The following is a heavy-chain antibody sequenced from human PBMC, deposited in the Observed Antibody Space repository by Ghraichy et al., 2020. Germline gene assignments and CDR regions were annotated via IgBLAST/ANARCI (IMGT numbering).Heavy chain of an antibody. CDR2: IYYSGST. D-gene: IGHD6-19*01. V-gene: IGHV4-59*01. Sequence: SETLSLTCTVSGGSISSYYWSWIRQPPGKGLEWIGYIYYSGSTNYNPSLKSRVTISVDTSKNQFSLKLSSVTAADTAVYYCARTVAGTSFDYWGQGILVTVSS. CDR3: ARTVAGTSFDY. J-gene: IGHJ4*02. CDR1: GGSISSYY.